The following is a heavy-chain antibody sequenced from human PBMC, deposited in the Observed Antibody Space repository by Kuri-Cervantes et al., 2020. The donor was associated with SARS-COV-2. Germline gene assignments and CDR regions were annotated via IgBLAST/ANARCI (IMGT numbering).Heavy chain of an antibody. CDR2: IRSKANSYAT. CDR3: TSPSTRPYYYGMDV. CDR1: GFTFSGSA. J-gene: IGHJ6*02. Sequence: GESLKISCAASGFTFSGSAMHWVRQASGKGLEWVGRIRSKANSYATAYAASVKGRFTISRDDSKNTAYLQMNSLKTEDTAVYYCTSPSTRPYYYGMDVWGQGTTVTVSS. D-gene: IGHD1-1*01. V-gene: IGHV3-73*01.